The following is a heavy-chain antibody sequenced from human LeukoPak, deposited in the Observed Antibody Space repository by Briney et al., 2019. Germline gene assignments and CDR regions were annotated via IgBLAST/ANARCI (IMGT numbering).Heavy chain of an antibody. D-gene: IGHD3-16*01. V-gene: IGHV3-33*01. Sequence: PGGSLRLSCAASGFTFSSFGRHWVRQAPEKGLEWVALIWYDGSNKHYADSVKGRYTISRDNSKTTLFLHMNSVRAEDTAVYFCARFRDGVFAGGDYYNGTDVWGQGTTVTV. J-gene: IGHJ6*02. CDR1: GFTFSSFG. CDR2: IWYDGSNK. CDR3: ARFRDGVFAGGDYYNGTDV.